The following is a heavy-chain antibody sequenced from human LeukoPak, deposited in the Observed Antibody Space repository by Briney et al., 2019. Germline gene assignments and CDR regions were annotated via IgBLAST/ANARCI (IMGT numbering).Heavy chain of an antibody. CDR1: GYTFTGYY. CDR2: INPDSGGT. Sequence: ASVKVSCRASGYTFTGYYMHWVRQAPGQGLEWMGWINPDSGGTNYAQKLQGRVTMTTDTSTSTAYMELRSLRSDDTAVYYCARFGVYYYYGMDVWGQGTTVTVSS. J-gene: IGHJ6*02. D-gene: IGHD3-10*01. CDR3: ARFGVYYYYGMDV. V-gene: IGHV1-2*02.